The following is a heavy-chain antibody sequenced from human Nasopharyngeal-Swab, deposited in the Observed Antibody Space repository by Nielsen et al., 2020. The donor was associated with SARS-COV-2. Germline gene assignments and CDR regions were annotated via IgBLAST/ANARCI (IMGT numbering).Heavy chain of an antibody. Sequence: GESLKISCAASGFTLSSYGMHWVRQAPGKGLEWVSAISGSGGSTYYADSVKGRFTISRDNSKNTLYLQMNSLRAEDTAVYYCAKDQAIQLWLRGYFDYWGQGTLVTVSS. CDR3: AKDQAIQLWLRGYFDY. D-gene: IGHD5-18*01. V-gene: IGHV3-23*01. CDR2: ISGSGGST. J-gene: IGHJ4*02. CDR1: GFTLSSYG.